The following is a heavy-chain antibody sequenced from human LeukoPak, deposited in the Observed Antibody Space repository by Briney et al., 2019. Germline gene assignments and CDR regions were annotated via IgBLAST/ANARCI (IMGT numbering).Heavy chain of an antibody. J-gene: IGHJ4*02. D-gene: IGHD2-15*01. CDR1: EFSFSNYW. V-gene: IGHV3-74*01. Sequence: GGSLRLSCVASEFSFSNYWMHWGRQAPGKRLVWVSRIKSDGSITNYAASVEGRFTIFRDNAKNTLYLQMNSLRAEDTAAYYCAREDGWSGYFDYWGQGTLVTVSS. CDR3: AREDGWSGYFDY. CDR2: IKSDGSIT.